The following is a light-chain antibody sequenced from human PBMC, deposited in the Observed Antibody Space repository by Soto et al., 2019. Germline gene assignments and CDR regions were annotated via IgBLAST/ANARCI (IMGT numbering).Light chain of an antibody. J-gene: IGLJ2*01. Sequence: QSVLTQPPSASGSPGQSFTISCTGSGSDIASYNSVSGYQRHPGKAPKLMIYDVNKRPSGVPDRFSGSKSGSTASLTVSGLQAEDEADYYCSSYAGNYNLVFGGGTKLTVL. CDR1: GSDIASYNS. V-gene: IGLV2-8*01. CDR2: DVN. CDR3: SSYAGNYNLV.